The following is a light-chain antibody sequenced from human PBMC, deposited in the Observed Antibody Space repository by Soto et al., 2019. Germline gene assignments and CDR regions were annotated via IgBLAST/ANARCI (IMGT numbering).Light chain of an antibody. J-gene: IGKJ4*01. Sequence: IVMTHSPPTLSVSQGERATLSCRASQSVSSSYLAWYQQKPGQAPRLLIYGASSRATGIPDRFSGSGSGTDFTLTISRLEPEDFAVYYCQQYGSSPLTFGGGTKVDIK. CDR1: QSVSSSY. CDR3: QQYGSSPLT. CDR2: GAS. V-gene: IGKV3-20*01.